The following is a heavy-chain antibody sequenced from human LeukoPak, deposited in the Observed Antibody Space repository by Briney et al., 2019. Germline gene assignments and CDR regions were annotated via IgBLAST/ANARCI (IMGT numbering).Heavy chain of an antibody. J-gene: IGHJ4*02. Sequence: GSLRLSCAASGFTSSDYTMNWVRQAPGKGLEWVSGISVSDDSTYYADSVKGRFTMSRDNSNNMLYLQMNSLRAEDTAVYYCAKDRYCGSTNCPYDYWGQGTLATVSS. CDR2: ISVSDDST. CDR1: GFTSSDYT. CDR3: AKDRYCGSTNCPYDY. V-gene: IGHV3-23*01. D-gene: IGHD2-2*01.